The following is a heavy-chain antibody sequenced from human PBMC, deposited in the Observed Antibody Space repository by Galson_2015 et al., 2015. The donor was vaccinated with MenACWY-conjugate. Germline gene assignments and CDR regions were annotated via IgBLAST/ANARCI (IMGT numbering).Heavy chain of an antibody. D-gene: IGHD3-9*01. CDR3: ARDWVYDVLTGYYMDA. Sequence: FPRLRCPLSGFIFSRYAMHWVRQTRGRGMEWLAVIWCDRSENYTPQAVKCRFSISRENSMSSVSLQMNSLRGADTAVYYCARDWVYDVLTGYYMDAWGKWTTVIGSS. CDR1: GFIFSRYA. V-gene: IGHV3-33*01. J-gene: IGHJ6*03. CDR2: IWCDRSEN.